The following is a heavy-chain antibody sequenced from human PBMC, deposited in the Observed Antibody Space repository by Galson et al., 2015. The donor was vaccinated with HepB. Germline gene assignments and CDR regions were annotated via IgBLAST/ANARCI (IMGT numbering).Heavy chain of an antibody. Sequence: KVSCKVSGYTLTELSMHWVRQAPGKGLEWMGGFDPEDGETIYAQKFQGRVTMTEDTSTDTAYMELSSLRSEDTAVYYCATDSNSSSYAFDIWGQGTMVTVSS. V-gene: IGHV1-24*01. CDR1: GYTLTELS. CDR3: ATDSNSSSYAFDI. CDR2: FDPEDGET. J-gene: IGHJ3*02. D-gene: IGHD6-6*01.